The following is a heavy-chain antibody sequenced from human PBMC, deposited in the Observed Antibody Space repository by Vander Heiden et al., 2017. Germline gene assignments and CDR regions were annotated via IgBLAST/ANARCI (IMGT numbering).Heavy chain of an antibody. V-gene: IGHV3-30*18. D-gene: IGHD6-13*01. CDR2: ISYDGSNK. CDR3: AKCRDSSSWYWSFDY. CDR1: GFTFSSYG. J-gene: IGHJ4*02. Sequence: QVQLVESGGGVVQPGSSLRLSCAASGFTFSSYGMHWVRQAPGKGLEWVAVISYDGSNKYYADSVKGRFTISRDNSKNTLYLQMNSLRAEDTAVYYCAKCRDSSSWYWSFDYWGQGTLVTVSS.